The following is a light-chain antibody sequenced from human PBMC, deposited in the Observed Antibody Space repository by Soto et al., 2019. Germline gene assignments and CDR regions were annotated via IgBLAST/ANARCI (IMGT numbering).Light chain of an antibody. V-gene: IGKV3-20*01. J-gene: IGKJ5*01. CDR1: QSVSIK. Sequence: DIVMTQSPATLSVSPVERAPLSCRASQSVSIKLAWYQQKPGQAPRLLIYDESSRASGVPVRFSGSGSGTDFNLTITRLEPEDFALYYCQKYGGSPITCGLGTRLEIK. CDR3: QKYGGSPIT. CDR2: DES.